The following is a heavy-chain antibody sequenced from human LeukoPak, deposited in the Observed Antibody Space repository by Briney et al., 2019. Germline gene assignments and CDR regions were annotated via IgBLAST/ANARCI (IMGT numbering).Heavy chain of an antibody. CDR3: AREREFDLWEVFDK. V-gene: IGHV3-7*01. D-gene: IGHD1-26*01. J-gene: IGHJ4*02. Sequence: PGGSLRLSCAASGFLSNNYWMSRVRQAPGKGLEWVANINQDESGKFYVDSVKGRFTISRDSAKNSLYLQMNSLRAEDTAVYYCAREREFDLWEVFDKWGQGTLVTVSS. CDR2: INQDESGK. CDR1: GFLSNNYW.